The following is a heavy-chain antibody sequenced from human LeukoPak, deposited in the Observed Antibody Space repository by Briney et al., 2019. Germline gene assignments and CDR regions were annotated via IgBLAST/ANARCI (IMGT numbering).Heavy chain of an antibody. CDR3: ARVLRDFWSGYYTDSLFDY. Sequence: SETLSLTCTVSGGSISSYYWSWIRQPPGKGLEWIGYIYYSGSTNYNPSLKSRVTISVDTSKNQFSLKLSSVTAAYTAVYYCARVLRDFWSGYYTDSLFDYWGQGTLVTVSS. D-gene: IGHD3-3*01. CDR2: IYYSGST. CDR1: GGSISSYY. V-gene: IGHV4-59*01. J-gene: IGHJ4*02.